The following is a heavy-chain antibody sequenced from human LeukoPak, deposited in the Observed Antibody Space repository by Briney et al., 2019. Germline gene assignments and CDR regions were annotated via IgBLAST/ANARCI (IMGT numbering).Heavy chain of an antibody. CDR3: AKGRAFGSGSYYTCDY. CDR2: ISGSGGST. CDR1: GFTFSSYA. J-gene: IGHJ4*02. V-gene: IGHV3-23*01. Sequence: GGSLRLSCAASGFTFSSYAMSWVRQAPGKGLEWVSAISGSGGSTYYADSVKGRFTISRDNSKNTLYLQINSLRAEDTAVYYCAKGRAFGSGSYYTCDYWGQGTLVTVSS. D-gene: IGHD3-10*01.